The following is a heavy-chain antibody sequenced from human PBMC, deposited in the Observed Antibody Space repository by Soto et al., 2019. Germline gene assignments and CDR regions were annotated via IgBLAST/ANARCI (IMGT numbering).Heavy chain of an antibody. J-gene: IGHJ4*02. Sequence: QVQLVQSGADVQRPGSSVRVSCKASGDTFNFYSINWVRQAPGLGLQWMGRINPILSMSNYAPRFQGRVRMTADKSPSTAYMELSSLRSEDTAMYYCATSYGSGYRAFDSWGQGALVTVSS. D-gene: IGHD3-10*01. CDR3: ATSYGSGYRAFDS. CDR2: INPILSMS. CDR1: GDTFNFYS. V-gene: IGHV1-69*02.